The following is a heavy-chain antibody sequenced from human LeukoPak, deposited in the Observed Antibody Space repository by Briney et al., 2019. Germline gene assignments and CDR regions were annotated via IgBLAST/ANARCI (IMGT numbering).Heavy chain of an antibody. CDR2: IWYDGSNK. J-gene: IGHJ4*02. D-gene: IGHD2-21*02. Sequence: GGSLRLSCAASGFTFSSYGMHWVRQAPGKGLEWVAVIWYDGSNKYYADSVKGRFTISRDNSKNTLYLQMNSLRAEDTAVFYCARAYCGGDCYLAYWGQGTLVTVSS. CDR3: ARAYCGGDCYLAY. CDR1: GFTFSSYG. V-gene: IGHV3-33*01.